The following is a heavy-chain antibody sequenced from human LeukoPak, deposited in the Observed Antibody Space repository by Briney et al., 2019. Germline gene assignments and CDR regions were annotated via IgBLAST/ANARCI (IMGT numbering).Heavy chain of an antibody. CDR1: GGSISSSSYD. D-gene: IGHD1-26*01. V-gene: IGHV4-39*01. CDR3: ARHGVEATPDYYYMDV. Sequence: SETLSLTSTVSGGSISSSSYDWGWFRQAPGKGLEWIGRIYYSGSTYYNPSLKSRVTISVDTSKNQFSLKLSSVTAADTAVYYCARHGVEATPDYYYMDVWGKGTTVTVSS. CDR2: IYYSGST. J-gene: IGHJ6*03.